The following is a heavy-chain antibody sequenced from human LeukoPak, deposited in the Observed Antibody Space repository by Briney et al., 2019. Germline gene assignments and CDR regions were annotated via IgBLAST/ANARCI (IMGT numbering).Heavy chain of an antibody. Sequence: SETLSLTCTVSGGSISSSSYYWGWIRQPPGKGLEWIGSIYYSGSTNYNPSLKSRVTMSVDTSKNQFSLKLSSVTAADTAVYYCASYYYDSSGYYWEGSFQHWGQGTLVTVSS. D-gene: IGHD3-22*01. CDR1: GGSISSSSYY. J-gene: IGHJ1*01. CDR3: ASYYYDSSGYYWEGSFQH. V-gene: IGHV4-39*07. CDR2: IYYSGST.